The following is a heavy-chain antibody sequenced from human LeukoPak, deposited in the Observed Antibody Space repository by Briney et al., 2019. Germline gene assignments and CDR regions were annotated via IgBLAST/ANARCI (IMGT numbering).Heavy chain of an antibody. CDR2: IYYTGST. D-gene: IGHD1-14*01. Sequence: PSETLSLTCTVSGDSISSSTYYWAWIRQPPGEGLEWIVSIYYTGSTHYIPSLKSRVTISLDTSKNHFSLKMSSVTAADTAVYYCAPQAPGEPLEYWGQGTLVTVSS. J-gene: IGHJ4*02. CDR1: GDSISSSTYY. V-gene: IGHV4-39*02. CDR3: APQAPGEPLEY.